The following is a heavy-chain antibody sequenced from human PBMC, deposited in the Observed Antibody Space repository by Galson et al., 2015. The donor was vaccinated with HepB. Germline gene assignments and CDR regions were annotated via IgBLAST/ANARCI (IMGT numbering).Heavy chain of an antibody. CDR2: IWYDGSNK. Sequence: SLRLSCAASGFTFSSYGMHWVRQAPGKGLEWVAVIWYDGSNKYYAGFVKGRFTISRDNSKNTLYLQMNSLRAEDTAVYYCARDYYGGNGLVDYWGQGTLVTVSS. D-gene: IGHD4-23*01. CDR3: ARDYYGGNGLVDY. V-gene: IGHV3-33*01. CDR1: GFTFSSYG. J-gene: IGHJ4*02.